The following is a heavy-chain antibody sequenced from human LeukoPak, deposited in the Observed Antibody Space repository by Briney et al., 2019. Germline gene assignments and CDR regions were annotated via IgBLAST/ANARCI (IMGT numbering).Heavy chain of an antibody. CDR3: ARDPSRGDRDY. J-gene: IGHJ4*02. D-gene: IGHD1-14*01. CDR1: GFPFGSYV. V-gene: IGHV3-48*01. Sequence: PGGSLRLSCEGSGFPFGSYVMSWVRQAPGKGLEWIAYINHSAEMIFYPDFVKGRFTISRDNPKKSLYLQMNSLRAEDTAVYYCARDPSRGDRDYWGQGTLVTVSS. CDR2: INHSAEMI.